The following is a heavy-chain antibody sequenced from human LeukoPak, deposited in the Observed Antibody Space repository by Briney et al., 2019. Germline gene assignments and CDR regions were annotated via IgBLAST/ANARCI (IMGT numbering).Heavy chain of an antibody. Sequence: PGRSLRLSCAASGFTFSSYGMHWVRQAPGKGLEWVAVISYDGSNKYYADSVKGRFTISRDNAKNSLYLQMNSLRAEDTAVYYCARDPSSWYYYYMDVWGKGTTVTVSS. CDR2: ISYDGSNK. CDR3: ARDPSSWYYYYMDV. D-gene: IGHD6-13*01. CDR1: GFTFSSYG. V-gene: IGHV3-30*03. J-gene: IGHJ6*03.